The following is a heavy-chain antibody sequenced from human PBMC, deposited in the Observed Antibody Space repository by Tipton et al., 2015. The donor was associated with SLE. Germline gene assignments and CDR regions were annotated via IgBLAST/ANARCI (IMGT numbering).Heavy chain of an antibody. CDR1: GGSISNYY. CDR3: ARMRGGYNAHH. V-gene: IGHV4-59*08. CDR2: IYYSGST. D-gene: IGHD5-24*01. J-gene: IGHJ5*02. Sequence: TLSLTCSVSGGSISNYYWSWIRQPPGKGLEYIGNIYYSGSTNYNPSLRSRVTISVDASKNQFSLKLSSVAAADTAVYYCARMRGGYNAHHWGQGILVTVSS.